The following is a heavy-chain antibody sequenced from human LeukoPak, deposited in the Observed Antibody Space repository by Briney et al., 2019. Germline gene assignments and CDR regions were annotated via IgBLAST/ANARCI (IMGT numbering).Heavy chain of an antibody. J-gene: IGHJ4*02. CDR1: GFTFSSYS. Sequence: PGGSLRLSCAASGFTFSSYSMNWVRQAPGKGLEWVSSISSSSTYIYYADSVKGRFTISGDNAKNSLYLQMNGLRAEDTAVYYCATYGSGSYYYFDYWGQGTLVTVSS. V-gene: IGHV3-21*01. CDR2: ISSSSTYI. D-gene: IGHD3-10*01. CDR3: ATYGSGSYYYFDY.